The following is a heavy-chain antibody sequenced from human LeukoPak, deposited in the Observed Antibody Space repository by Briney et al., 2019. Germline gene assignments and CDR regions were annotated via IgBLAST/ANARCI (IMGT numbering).Heavy chain of an antibody. CDR3: ARRYAVAGTCFDY. Sequence: GGSLRLSCAASGFTFSSHWMHWVRQAPGKGLVWVSRINSDGSSTSYADSVKGRFTISRDNAKNSLYLQVNSLRAEDTTVYYCARRYAVAGTCFDYWGQGTLVTVSS. CDR2: INSDGSST. J-gene: IGHJ4*02. D-gene: IGHD6-19*01. CDR1: GFTFSSHW. V-gene: IGHV3-74*01.